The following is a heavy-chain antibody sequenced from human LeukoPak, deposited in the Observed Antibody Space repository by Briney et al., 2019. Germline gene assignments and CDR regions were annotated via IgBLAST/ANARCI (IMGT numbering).Heavy chain of an antibody. D-gene: IGHD3-22*01. CDR2: INHSGST. J-gene: IGHJ5*02. CDR1: GYSISSGYY. V-gene: IGHV4-38-2*02. Sequence: PSETLSLTCAVSGYSISSGYYWGWIRQPPGKGLEWIGSINHSGSTYYNPSLKSRVTISVDTTKNQFSLKLSSVTAADTAVYYCARDEPLSNTMIVVAQAYGFDPWGQGTLVTVSS. CDR3: ARDEPLSNTMIVVAQAYGFDP.